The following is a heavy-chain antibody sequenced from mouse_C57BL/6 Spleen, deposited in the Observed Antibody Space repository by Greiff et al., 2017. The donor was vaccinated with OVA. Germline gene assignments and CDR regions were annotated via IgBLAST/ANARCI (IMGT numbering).Heavy chain of an antibody. CDR3: ARPQTAQATAWFAY. CDR2: INPSSGYT. CDR1: GYTFTSYT. J-gene: IGHJ3*01. D-gene: IGHD3-2*02. V-gene: IGHV1-4*01. Sequence: VQLQQSGAELARPGASVKMSCKASGYTFTSYTMHWVKQRPGQGLEWIGYINPSSGYTKYNQKFKDKATLTADESSSTAYMQLSSLTSEDSAVYYCARPQTAQATAWFAYWGQGTLVTVSA.